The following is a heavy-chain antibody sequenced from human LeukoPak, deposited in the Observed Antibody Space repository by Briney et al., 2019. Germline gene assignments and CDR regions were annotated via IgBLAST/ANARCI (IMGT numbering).Heavy chain of an antibody. Sequence: GRSLRLSCAASGFSFSSNAMHWVRQAPGKGLEWVAVIWYDGRDKYYADSVKGRFTISRDNSMNTLYLQMSSLRADDTALYYCAKDDDGRHHGIDHWGQGTLVTVSS. J-gene: IGHJ4*02. D-gene: IGHD5-24*01. CDR1: GFSFSSNA. CDR3: AKDDDGRHHGIDH. CDR2: IWYDGRDK. V-gene: IGHV3-33*06.